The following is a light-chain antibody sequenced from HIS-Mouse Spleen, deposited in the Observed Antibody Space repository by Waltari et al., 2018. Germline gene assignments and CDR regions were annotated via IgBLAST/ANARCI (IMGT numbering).Light chain of an antibody. Sequence: EIVLTQSPGTLSLSPGERATLSCRASQSVSSSYLSWYQQKPGKAPRLLIYGASSRATGIPDRCSGSGSGTDFTLTISRLEPEDFAVYYCQQYGSSPTFGQGTRLEIK. V-gene: IGKV3-20*01. CDR2: GAS. J-gene: IGKJ5*01. CDR3: QQYGSSPT. CDR1: QSVSSSY.